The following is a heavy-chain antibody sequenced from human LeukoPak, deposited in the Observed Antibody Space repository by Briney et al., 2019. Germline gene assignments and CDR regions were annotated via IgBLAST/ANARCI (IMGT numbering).Heavy chain of an antibody. CDR2: IYYSGST. CDR1: GGSISSSSYY. CDR3: ERLRLILNWFDT. Sequence: PSETLSLTCTVSGGSISSSSYYWGWIRQPPGKGLEWIGCIYYSGSTYYNPSLKSRVTISVDTSKNQFSLKLSSVTAADTAVDYGERLRLILNWFDTWGQGELVTVSA. D-gene: IGHD6-19*01. V-gene: IGHV4-39*07. J-gene: IGHJ5*02.